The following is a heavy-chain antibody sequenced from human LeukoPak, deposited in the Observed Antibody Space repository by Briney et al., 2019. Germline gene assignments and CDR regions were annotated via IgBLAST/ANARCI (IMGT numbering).Heavy chain of an antibody. J-gene: IGHJ4*02. CDR3: ARVRRYSYGNYYFNY. CDR1: GFSVSSGYY. V-gene: IGHV4-38-2*01. D-gene: IGHD5-18*01. Sequence: KPSETLSLTCAVSGFSVSSGYYWGWIRQPPGKGLDWIGSISHSGSTYYNPSLRSRVTISIDTSKSQFSLRLNTVTATRTGSYYCARVRRYSYGNYYFNYWGQGTLVTVSS. CDR2: ISHSGST.